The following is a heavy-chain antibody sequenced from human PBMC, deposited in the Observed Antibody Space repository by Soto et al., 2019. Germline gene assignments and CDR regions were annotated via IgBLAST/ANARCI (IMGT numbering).Heavy chain of an antibody. CDR1: GFTFSSYA. Sequence: PGGSLRLSCAASGFTFSSYAMSWVRQAPGKGLEWVSAISGSGGSTYYADSVKGRFTISRDNSKNTLYLQMNSLRAEDTAVYYCAKKEYYYDSSGYYIYFDYWGQGTLVTVSS. D-gene: IGHD3-22*01. CDR3: AKKEYYYDSSGYYIYFDY. J-gene: IGHJ4*02. CDR2: ISGSGGST. V-gene: IGHV3-23*01.